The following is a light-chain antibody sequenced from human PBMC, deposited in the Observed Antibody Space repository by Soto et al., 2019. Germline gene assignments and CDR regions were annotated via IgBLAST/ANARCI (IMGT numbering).Light chain of an antibody. Sequence: EIVLTQSPGTLSLSPGERATLSCRASQTVSSSYLAWYQQKPGQAPRLLINDACCRSTGIPDRFSGSGSGTDFTLTINRLEPEDFAVYYCQHYGSSPPYTFGQGTKLEIK. CDR2: DAC. J-gene: IGKJ2*01. V-gene: IGKV3-20*01. CDR3: QHYGSSPPYT. CDR1: QTVSSSY.